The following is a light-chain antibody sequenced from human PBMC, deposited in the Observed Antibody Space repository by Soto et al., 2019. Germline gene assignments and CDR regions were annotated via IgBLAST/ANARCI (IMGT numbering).Light chain of an antibody. J-gene: IGKJ3*01. CDR2: GAS. CDR3: QQYGSSPFT. Sequence: EIVLTQSPGTLSLSPGERATLSCRASQSVSSGYLAWYQQKPGQAPRLLIYGASSRATGIPDRFSGSGSGTDFTLTISRLKPEDFSVYYCQQYGSSPFTFGPGTKVDIK. V-gene: IGKV3-20*01. CDR1: QSVSSGY.